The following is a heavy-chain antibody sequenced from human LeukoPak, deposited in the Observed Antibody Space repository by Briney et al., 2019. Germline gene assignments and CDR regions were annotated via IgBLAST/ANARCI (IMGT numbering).Heavy chain of an antibody. CDR3: AKIPSAVPGRGFDY. D-gene: IGHD6-19*01. J-gene: IGHJ4*02. V-gene: IGHV3-30*02. CDR2: IRFDGSNK. CDR1: GFTFSSYW. Sequence: PGGSLRLSCAASGFTFSSYWMSWVRQAPGKGLEWVAFIRFDGSNKFYADSVKGRFTISRDNSKNTLYLQMNSLRPDDTAVYYCAKIPSAVPGRGFDYWGQGTLVIVSS.